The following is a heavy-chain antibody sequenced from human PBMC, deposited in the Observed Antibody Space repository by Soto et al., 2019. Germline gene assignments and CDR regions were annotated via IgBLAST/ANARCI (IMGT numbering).Heavy chain of an antibody. V-gene: IGHV4-59*01. CDR2: IYYSGST. CDR3: ARWFGESAPLDP. CDR1: GGSISSYY. D-gene: IGHD3-10*01. J-gene: IGHJ5*02. Sequence: SDTLSLTCTVSGGSISSYYWSWIRQPPGKGLEWIGYIYYSGSTNYNPSLKSRVTISVDTSKNQFSLKLSSVTAADTAVYYCARWFGESAPLDPWGQGTLVTVSS.